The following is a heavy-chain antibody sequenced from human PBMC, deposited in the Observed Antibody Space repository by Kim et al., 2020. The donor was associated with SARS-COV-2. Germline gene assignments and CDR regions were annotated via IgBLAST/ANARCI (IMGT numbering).Heavy chain of an antibody. CDR2: IYSGGST. CDR3: ARDRRVITGGAENDY. J-gene: IGHJ4*02. D-gene: IGHD2-21*01. V-gene: IGHV3-66*01. Sequence: GGSLRLSCAASGFTVSSNYMSWVRQAPGKGLEWVSVIYSGGSTYYADSVKGRFTISRDNSKNTLYIQMNSLRAEDTAVYYCARDRRVITGGAENDYWGQGSLVSVSS. CDR1: GFTVSSNY.